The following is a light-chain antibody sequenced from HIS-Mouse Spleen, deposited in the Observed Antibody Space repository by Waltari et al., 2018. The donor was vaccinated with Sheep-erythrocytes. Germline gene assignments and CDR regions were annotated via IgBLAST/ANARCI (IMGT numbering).Light chain of an antibody. CDR3: QQRSNWLT. Sequence: IVLTQSPATLPSSPGERATLPCRASQSVSRYLAWYQQKPGQAPRLLIYDASNRATGIPARFSGSGSGTDFNLTISSLEPEDFAVYYCQQRSNWLTFGGGTKVEIK. V-gene: IGKV3-11*01. CDR1: QSVSRY. J-gene: IGKJ4*01. CDR2: DAS.